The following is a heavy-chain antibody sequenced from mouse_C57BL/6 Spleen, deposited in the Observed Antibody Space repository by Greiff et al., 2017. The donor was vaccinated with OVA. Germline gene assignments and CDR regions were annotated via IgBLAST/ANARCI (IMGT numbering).Heavy chain of an antibody. J-gene: IGHJ1*03. V-gene: IGHV1-64*01. CDR3: ARYYGSSKGYFDV. D-gene: IGHD1-1*01. CDR2: IHPNSGST. CDR1: GYTFTSYW. Sequence: QVQLQQPGAELVKPGASVKLSCKASGYTFTSYWMHWVKQRPGQGLEWIGMIHPNSGSTNYNEKFKSKATLTVDKSSSTAYMQLSSLTSEDSAVYYGARYYGSSKGYFDVWGTGTTLTVSS.